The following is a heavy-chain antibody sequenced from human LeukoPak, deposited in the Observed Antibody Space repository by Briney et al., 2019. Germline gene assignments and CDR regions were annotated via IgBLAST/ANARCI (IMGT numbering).Heavy chain of an antibody. CDR3: ARDPEFARGRYSYDNTLGDDAFDI. Sequence: GASVKVSCKASGYTFTSYGVTWVRQAPGEGLERMGWSSADSGNTVYAENLQGRVTMTTDTSTSTAYMEPRSLRSDDTAVYYCARDPEFARGRYSYDNTLGDDAFDIWGQGTMVTVSS. CDR2: SSADSGNT. V-gene: IGHV1-18*01. J-gene: IGHJ3*02. D-gene: IGHD5-18*01. CDR1: GYTFTSYG.